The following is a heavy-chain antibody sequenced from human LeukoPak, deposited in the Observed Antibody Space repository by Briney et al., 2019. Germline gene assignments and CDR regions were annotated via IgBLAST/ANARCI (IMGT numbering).Heavy chain of an antibody. Sequence: SQTLSLTCTVSGGSISSGGYYWSWIRQHPGKGLEWIGYIYYSGSTYYNPSLKSRVTISVDTSKNQFSLKLSSVTAADSAVYYCARYYYASGSPGSWFDLWGQGTLVIVSS. J-gene: IGHJ5*02. D-gene: IGHD3-10*01. V-gene: IGHV4-31*03. CDR1: GGSISSGGYY. CDR3: ARYYYASGSPGSWFDL. CDR2: IYYSGST.